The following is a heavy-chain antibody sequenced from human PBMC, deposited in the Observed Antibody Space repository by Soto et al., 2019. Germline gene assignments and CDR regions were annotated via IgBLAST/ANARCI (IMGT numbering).Heavy chain of an antibody. CDR1: GGSFSGYY. J-gene: IGHJ4*02. CDR2: ISHSGST. Sequence: QVQLQQWGAGLLKPSETLSLTCAVYGGSFSGYYWNWIRQPPGKGLEWIGEISHSGSTNYNPSLKCRVTISVDTSKNQFSLKLSSVPAADTAVYYCARGGKHLAPPGYWGQGTLVTVSS. CDR3: ARGGKHLAPPGY. V-gene: IGHV4-34*01.